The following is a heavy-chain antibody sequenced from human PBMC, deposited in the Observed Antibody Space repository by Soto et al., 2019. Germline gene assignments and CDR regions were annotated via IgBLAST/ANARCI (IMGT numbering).Heavy chain of an antibody. CDR2: IYYSGST. Sequence: SETLSLTCTVSGGSISSSSYYWGWIRQPPGKGLEWIGSIYYSGSTYYNPSLKSRVTISVDTSKNQFSLKLSSVTAADTAVYYCARLYYDCWSGPIHNYHMDVWGKGTTVPVSS. V-gene: IGHV4-39*01. D-gene: IGHD3-3*01. CDR3: ARLYYDCWSGPIHNYHMDV. CDR1: GGSISSSSYY. J-gene: IGHJ6*03.